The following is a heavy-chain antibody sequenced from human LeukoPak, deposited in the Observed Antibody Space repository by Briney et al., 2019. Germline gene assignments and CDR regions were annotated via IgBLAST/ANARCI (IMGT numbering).Heavy chain of an antibody. CDR1: GFTFSSYA. CDR2: ISGSGGIT. D-gene: IGHD6-13*01. Sequence: GGSLRLSCAASGFTFSSYAMSWVRQAPGKGLEWVSAISGSGGITYYADSVKGRFTISRDNAKNSLYLQMDSLRAEDTAIYYCVRGDSREDWGQGTLITVSS. J-gene: IGHJ4*02. CDR3: VRGDSRED. V-gene: IGHV3-23*01.